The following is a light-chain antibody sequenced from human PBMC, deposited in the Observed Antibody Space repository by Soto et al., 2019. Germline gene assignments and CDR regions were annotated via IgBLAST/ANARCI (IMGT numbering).Light chain of an antibody. CDR2: DTS. CDR1: QSVSIH. V-gene: IGKV3-15*01. J-gene: IGKJ5*01. CDR3: QQYRNWPTIT. Sequence: ESVLTHSPATLSLSPGERATLSCRASQSVSIHLALYQQKPGQSHRLLIYDTSTRATGIPARFSGSVSGTEFTLTIGSLQSEDFAVYYGQQYRNWPTITFRPLTRLEIK.